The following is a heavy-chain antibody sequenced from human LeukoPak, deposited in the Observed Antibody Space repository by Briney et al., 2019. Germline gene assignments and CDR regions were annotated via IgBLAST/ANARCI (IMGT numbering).Heavy chain of an antibody. CDR3: ARTRYYYYGMDV. J-gene: IGHJ6*02. CDR2: ISSSGSTI. V-gene: IGHV3-48*04. CDR1: GFTFSSYA. Sequence: GGSLRLSCAGSGFTFSSYAMSWVRQAPGKGLEWVSYISSSGSTIYYADSVKGRFTISRDNAKNSLYLQMNSLRAEDTAVYYCARTRYYYYGMDVWGQGTTVTVSS.